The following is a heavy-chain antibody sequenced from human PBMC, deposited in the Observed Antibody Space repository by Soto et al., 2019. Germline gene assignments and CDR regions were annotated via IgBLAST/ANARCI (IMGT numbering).Heavy chain of an antibody. Sequence: PGGSLRISCAASGITFSSYAMSWVRQAPGKGLEWVSAISGSGGSTYYADSVKGRFTISRDNSKNTLYLQMNSLRAEDTAVYYCAIDRNAVNTAVLNYWGQGTLVTGSA. CDR3: AIDRNAVNTAVLNY. CDR1: GITFSSYA. D-gene: IGHD4-17*01. CDR2: ISGSGGST. V-gene: IGHV3-23*01. J-gene: IGHJ4*02.